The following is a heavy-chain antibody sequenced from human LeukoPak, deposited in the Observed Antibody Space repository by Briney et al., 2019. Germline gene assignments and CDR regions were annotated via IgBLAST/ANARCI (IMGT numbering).Heavy chain of an antibody. Sequence: GESLKISCKGSGYSFTSYWIGWVRQMPGKGLEWMGIIYAGDSDTKYSPSFQGQVTISVDKSISTAYLQWSSLKASDTAMYYCARRYSNHFYYFDYWGQGTLVTVSS. V-gene: IGHV5-51*01. CDR1: GYSFTSYW. J-gene: IGHJ4*02. D-gene: IGHD4-11*01. CDR3: ARRYSNHFYYFDY. CDR2: IYAGDSDT.